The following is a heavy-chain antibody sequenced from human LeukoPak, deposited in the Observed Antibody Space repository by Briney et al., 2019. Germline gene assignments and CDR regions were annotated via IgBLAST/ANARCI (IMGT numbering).Heavy chain of an antibody. D-gene: IGHD2-2*01. Sequence: GQSLRLSCAASGFSLRTYAMNWVRQVPGKGLEWVSSIGGSDDTTYYADSVKGRFTISSDFSTNTVSLQMTSLRAEDPAVYFCAKGLVVNDNYFDNWGQGTLVTVSS. CDR1: GFSLRTYA. J-gene: IGHJ4*02. CDR3: AKGLVVNDNYFDN. CDR2: IGGSDDTT. V-gene: IGHV3-23*01.